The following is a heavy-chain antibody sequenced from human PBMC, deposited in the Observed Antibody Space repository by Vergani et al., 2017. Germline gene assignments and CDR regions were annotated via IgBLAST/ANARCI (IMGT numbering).Heavy chain of an antibody. CDR1: GASIRSSNYY. CDR2: IYYSGST. J-gene: IGHJ5*02. CDR3: AGHSTVEWLVKLGWIDP. V-gene: IGHV4-39*01. Sequence: QLQLQESGPGLVKPSATLSLTCSVSGASIRSSNYYWGWIRQPPGKGLEWIASIYYSGSTYYNPSLKSRVTISVDTSKNQFSLKLSSVTAEDTAVYFCAGHSTVEWLVKLGWIDPWGQGILVTVSS. D-gene: IGHD6-19*01.